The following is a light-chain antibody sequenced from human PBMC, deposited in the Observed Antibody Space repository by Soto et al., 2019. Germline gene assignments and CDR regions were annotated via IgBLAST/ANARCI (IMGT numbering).Light chain of an antibody. Sequence: DIVMTQSPDSLAVSLGERATINCKSSQSVLYSSNNKNYLAWYQQKPGQPPNLLIYWASTRESGVPDRFSGSGSGTDFTLTISSLQAEDVAVYYCQQYDDYSWKTFGQGTKV. CDR1: QSVLYSSNNKNY. CDR3: QQYDDYSWKT. J-gene: IGKJ1*01. V-gene: IGKV4-1*01. CDR2: WAS.